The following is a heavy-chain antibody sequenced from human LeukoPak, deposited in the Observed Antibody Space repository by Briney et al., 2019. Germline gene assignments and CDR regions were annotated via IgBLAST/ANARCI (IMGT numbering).Heavy chain of an antibody. D-gene: IGHD3-3*01. Sequence: PGGSLRLPCAASGLTFSSYAMSWVRQAPGKGLEWVSSISGSGSSTYDADSVKGRVTISRDNSKNTLYLQMNSLRAEDTAVYYCAKGRSLWSGFDYWGQGTLVTVSS. CDR1: GLTFSSYA. CDR2: ISGSGSST. J-gene: IGHJ4*02. V-gene: IGHV3-23*01. CDR3: AKGRSLWSGFDY.